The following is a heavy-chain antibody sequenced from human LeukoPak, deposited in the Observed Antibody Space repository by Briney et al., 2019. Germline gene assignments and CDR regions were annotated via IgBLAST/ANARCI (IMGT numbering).Heavy chain of an antibody. V-gene: IGHV4-39*07. CDR1: GGSISSSNYY. Sequence: SETLSLTCTVSGGSISSSNYYGVWIRQPPGKGLEWIGSIYYSGSTYYNPSLMSRVAISVDTSKNQFSLKVSSVTAADTAVYYCARSKDWLVPGWFDPWGQGTLVTVSS. J-gene: IGHJ5*02. CDR3: ARSKDWLVPGWFDP. CDR2: IYYSGST. D-gene: IGHD6-19*01.